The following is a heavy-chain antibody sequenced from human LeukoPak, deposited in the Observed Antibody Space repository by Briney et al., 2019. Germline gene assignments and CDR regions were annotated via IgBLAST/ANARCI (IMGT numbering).Heavy chain of an antibody. CDR2: ISSSGSAI. CDR3: ARDQSLRGWYPDGFDI. J-gene: IGHJ3*02. D-gene: IGHD6-19*01. CDR1: GFTFSSYE. V-gene: IGHV3-48*03. Sequence: PGGSLRLSCAASGFTFSSYEMNWVRQAPGKGLEWVSYISSSGSAIYYADSVKGRFTISRDNAKKSLYLQMNSLRAEDTAVYYCARDQSLRGWYPDGFDIWGQGTMVTVSS.